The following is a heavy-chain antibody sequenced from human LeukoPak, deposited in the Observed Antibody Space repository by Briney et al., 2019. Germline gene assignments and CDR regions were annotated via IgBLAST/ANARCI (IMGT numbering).Heavy chain of an antibody. V-gene: IGHV1-69*05. D-gene: IGHD2-2*01. CDR1: GGTFSSYA. J-gene: IGHJ6*02. CDR2: IIPIFGTA. Sequence: SVKVSCKASGGTFSSYAISWVRQAPGQGLEWMGGIIPIFGTANYAQKFQGRVTITTDESTSTAYMELSSLRSEDTAVYYCARGSQLLFNYYYGMDVWGQGTTVTVSS. CDR3: ARGSQLLFNYYYGMDV.